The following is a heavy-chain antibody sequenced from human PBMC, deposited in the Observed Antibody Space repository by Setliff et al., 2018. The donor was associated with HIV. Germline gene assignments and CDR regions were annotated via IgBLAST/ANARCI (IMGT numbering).Heavy chain of an antibody. J-gene: IGHJ6*03. D-gene: IGHD6-6*01. V-gene: IGHV1-24*01. CDR1: GFTLSEVS. Sequence: ASVKVSCKISGFTLSEVSIHWVRQAPGKGLEWMGYFDPQDGKTIYAQKFQGRVTITADESTSTAYMELSSLRSEDTAVYYCAGRGIAARPNYYYYMDVWGKGTTVTVSS. CDR2: FDPQDGKT. CDR3: AGRGIAARPNYYYYMDV.